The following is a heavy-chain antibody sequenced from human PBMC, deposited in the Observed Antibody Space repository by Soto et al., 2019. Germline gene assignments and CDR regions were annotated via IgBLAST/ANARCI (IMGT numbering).Heavy chain of an antibody. Sequence: QVQLVQSGAEVKKPGASVKVSCKASGYTFTSYGISWVRQAPGQGLEWMGWISAYTGNTNYAQKLQGRGTMTTDTSTSTAYMELRSVRSDVTAVYYCARDVHDPLHHYYYMDVWGKVTTVTASS. CDR3: ARDVHDPLHHYYYMDV. V-gene: IGHV1-18*04. CDR1: GYTFTSYG. CDR2: ISAYTGNT. J-gene: IGHJ6*03. D-gene: IGHD1-1*01.